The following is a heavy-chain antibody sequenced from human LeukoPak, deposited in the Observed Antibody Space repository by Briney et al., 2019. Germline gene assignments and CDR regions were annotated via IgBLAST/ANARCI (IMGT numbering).Heavy chain of an antibody. J-gene: IGHJ4*02. CDR3: ATVLLWFGEHRGLDY. V-gene: IGHV4-39*01. Sequence: SETLSLTCTVSGGSISSSSYYWGWIRQPPGKGLEWIGSIYYSGSNYYNPSLKSRVTISVDTSKNQFSLKLSSVTAADTAVYYCATVLLWFGEHRGLDYWGQGTLVTVSS. CDR1: GGSISSSSYY. CDR2: IYYSGSN. D-gene: IGHD3-10*01.